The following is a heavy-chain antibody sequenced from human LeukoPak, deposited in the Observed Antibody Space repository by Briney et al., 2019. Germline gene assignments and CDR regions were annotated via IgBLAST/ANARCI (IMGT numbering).Heavy chain of an antibody. CDR3: ARGYYYGSGNDAFDA. D-gene: IGHD3-10*01. CDR1: GYTFTCHY. CDR2: INPNRGDT. J-gene: IGHJ3*01. V-gene: IGHV1-2*02. Sequence: GASVTVSCKASGYTFTCHYMHWVRQAPGQGLEWTGWINPNRGDTNYAQKFQGRVTMTGDTSINTAYMELSRLKSDDTAIYYCARGYYYGSGNDAFDAWGQGTMVIVSS.